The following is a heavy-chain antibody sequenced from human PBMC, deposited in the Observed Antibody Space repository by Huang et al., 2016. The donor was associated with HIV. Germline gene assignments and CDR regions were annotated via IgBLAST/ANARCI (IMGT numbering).Heavy chain of an antibody. J-gene: IGHJ4*02. Sequence: QVQMVQSGAEVKKPGASVKVSCKGSGYTLTSYGISWVRKAPGQGLEWMGWISGDTGYTNYAEKFQGRVTLTTDSSTNTAYMELRSLRYDDTAVYYCARESVWFGELYFGYWGQGTLVAVSS. V-gene: IGHV1-18*04. CDR2: ISGDTGYT. CDR1: GYTLTSYG. D-gene: IGHD3-10*01. CDR3: ARESVWFGELYFGY.